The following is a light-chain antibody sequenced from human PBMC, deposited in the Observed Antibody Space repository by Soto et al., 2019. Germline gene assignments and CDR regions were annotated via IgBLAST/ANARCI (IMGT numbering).Light chain of an antibody. CDR1: SSNIGAHYD. J-gene: IGLJ2*01. V-gene: IGLV1-40*01. CDR3: SSYAGSKSLV. CDR2: EVS. Sequence: QSVLTQPPSVSGAPGQRVTISCTGSSSNIGAHYDVHWYQQLPGTAPKLMIYEVSKRPSGVPDRFSGSKSVNTASLTVSGLQAEDEADYYCSSYAGSKSLVFGGGTKLTVL.